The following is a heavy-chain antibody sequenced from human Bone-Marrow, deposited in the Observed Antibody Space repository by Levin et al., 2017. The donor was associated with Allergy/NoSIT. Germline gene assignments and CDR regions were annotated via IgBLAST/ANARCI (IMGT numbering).Heavy chain of an antibody. D-gene: IGHD3-16*01. Sequence: GESLKISCAASGFTLRSYDVSWVRQAPGKGLEWVSGFSGSGVTAYYADSVKGRFTISRDNSENTLYLLMKSLRAEDTAVYYCAKDLGGILDYWGQGTLVTVSS. V-gene: IGHV3-23*01. J-gene: IGHJ4*02. CDR2: FSGSGVTA. CDR1: GFTLRSYD. CDR3: AKDLGGILDY.